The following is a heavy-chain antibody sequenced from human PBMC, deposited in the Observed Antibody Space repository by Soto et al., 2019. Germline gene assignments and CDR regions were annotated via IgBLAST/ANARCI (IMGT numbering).Heavy chain of an antibody. J-gene: IGHJ6*03. CDR2: IKSKTDGGTT. CDR3: TTEPPGIAAAGMRGVYYYYMDV. D-gene: IGHD6-13*01. Sequence: GGSLRLSCAASGFTFSNAWMSWVRQAPGKGLEWVGRIKSKTDGGTTDCAAPVKGRFTISRDDSKNTLYLQMNSLKTEGTAVYYWTTEPPGIAAAGMRGVYYYYMDVWGKGTTVTVSS. V-gene: IGHV3-15*01. CDR1: GFTFSNAW.